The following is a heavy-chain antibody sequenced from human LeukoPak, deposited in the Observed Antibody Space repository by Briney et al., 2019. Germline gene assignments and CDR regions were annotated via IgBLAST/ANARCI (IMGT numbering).Heavy chain of an antibody. Sequence: ASVKVSCKASGYTFTGYYIHWVRQAPGQGLEWMGWINTNTGNPTFAQGFTGRFVFSLDTSVSTAYLQISSLKAEDTAVYYCARGPTYSSGYRFDYWGQGTLVTVSS. CDR3: ARGPTYSSGYRFDY. D-gene: IGHD3-22*01. V-gene: IGHV7-4-1*02. J-gene: IGHJ4*02. CDR1: GYTFTGYY. CDR2: INTNTGNP.